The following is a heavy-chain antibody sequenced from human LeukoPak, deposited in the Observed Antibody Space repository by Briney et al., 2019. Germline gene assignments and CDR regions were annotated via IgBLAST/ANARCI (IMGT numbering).Heavy chain of an antibody. CDR2: IYHSGST. D-gene: IGHD5-12*01. V-gene: IGHV4-30-2*01. J-gene: IGHJ4*02. CDR1: GGSISSGGYY. CDR3: ASNIVATVSYFDY. Sequence: SETLSLTCTVSGGSISSGGYYWSWIRQPPGKGLEWIGYIYHSGSTYYNPSLKSRVIISVDRSKNQFSLKLSSVTAADTAVYYCASNIVATVSYFDYWGQGTLVTVSS.